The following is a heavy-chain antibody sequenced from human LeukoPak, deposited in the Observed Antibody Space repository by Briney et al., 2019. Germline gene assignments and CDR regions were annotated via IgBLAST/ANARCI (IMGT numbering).Heavy chain of an antibody. CDR1: GCTFSSYG. Sequence: WGSLRLSCAASGCTFSSYGMSWVRQAPGKGLEWVAAISCSGGSTYYADSVKGRFTIARDNSKNTLYLQMNSLRAEDTAVYYCAKDKGWLLWFDHWGQGTLATVSS. D-gene: IGHD3-9*01. V-gene: IGHV3-23*01. CDR3: AKDKGWLLWFDH. J-gene: IGHJ5*02. CDR2: ISCSGGST.